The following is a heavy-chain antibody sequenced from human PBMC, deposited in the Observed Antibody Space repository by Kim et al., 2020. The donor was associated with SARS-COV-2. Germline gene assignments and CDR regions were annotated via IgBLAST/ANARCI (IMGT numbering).Heavy chain of an antibody. CDR1: GGSISSSSYY. D-gene: IGHD3-22*01. CDR2: IYYSGST. V-gene: IGHV4-39*07. J-gene: IGHJ3*02. CDR3: ARDIGSSGNDAFDI. Sequence: SETLSLTCTVSGGSISSSSYYWGWIRQPPGKGLEWIGSIYYSGSTYYNPSLKSRVTISVDTSKNQFSLKLSSVTAADTAVYYCARDIGSSGNDAFDIWG.